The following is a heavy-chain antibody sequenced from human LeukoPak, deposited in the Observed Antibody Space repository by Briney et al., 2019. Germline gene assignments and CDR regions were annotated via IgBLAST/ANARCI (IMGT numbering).Heavy chain of an antibody. CDR1: GGSISSDGYY. CDR2: IYYSGST. Sequence: PSETLSLTCTVSGGSISSDGYYWSWIRQHPGKGLEWIGYIYYSGSTYYNPSLKSRLTISVDTSKYQFSLKLSSVTAADTAVYYCARVGAGGDYFDYWGQGTLVTVSS. CDR3: ARVGAGGDYFDY. J-gene: IGHJ4*02. D-gene: IGHD2-21*01. V-gene: IGHV4-31*03.